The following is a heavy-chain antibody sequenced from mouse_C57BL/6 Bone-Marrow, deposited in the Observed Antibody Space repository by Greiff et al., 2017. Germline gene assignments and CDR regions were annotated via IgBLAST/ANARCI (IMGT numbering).Heavy chain of an antibody. CDR3: ARRDYSNYAWFAY. J-gene: IGHJ3*01. CDR2: IYPGSGST. CDR1: GYTFTSYW. D-gene: IGHD2-5*01. Sequence: QVQLQQPGAELVKPGASVKMSCKASGYTFTSYWITWVKQRPGQGLEWIGDIYPGSGSTNYNEKFKSKATLTADTSSSTAYMQRSSLTSEDSAVYYCARRDYSNYAWFAYWGQGTLGTVSA. V-gene: IGHV1-55*01.